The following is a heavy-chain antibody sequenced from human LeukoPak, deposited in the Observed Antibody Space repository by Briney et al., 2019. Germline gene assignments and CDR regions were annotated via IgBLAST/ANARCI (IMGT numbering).Heavy chain of an antibody. J-gene: IGHJ4*02. V-gene: IGHV3-53*01. CDR1: GFTVSNTY. CDR3: ARDNSGPAF. Sequence: PGGSLRLSCAASGFTVSNTYMSWVRQAPGKGLEWVSVIYRDGGTFYSDSVKGRFTISRDYSKNTQYLQMSSLRADDTAVYYCARDNSGPAFWGQGTLVTVSS. D-gene: IGHD1-26*01. CDR2: IYRDGGT.